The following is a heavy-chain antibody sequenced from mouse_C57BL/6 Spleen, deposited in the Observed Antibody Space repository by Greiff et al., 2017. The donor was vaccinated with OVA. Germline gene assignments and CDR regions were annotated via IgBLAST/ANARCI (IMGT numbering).Heavy chain of an antibody. J-gene: IGHJ2*01. CDR3: AKIYYDYGFDY. CDR2: IHPNSGST. CDR1: GYTFTSYW. V-gene: IGHV1-64*01. Sequence: QVQLQQPGAELVKPGASVKLSCKASGYTFTSYWMHWVKQRPGQGLEWIGMIHPNSGSTNYNEKFKSKATLTVDKSSSTAYMQLSSLTSEDSAVYYCAKIYYDYGFDYWGQGTTLTVSS. D-gene: IGHD2-4*01.